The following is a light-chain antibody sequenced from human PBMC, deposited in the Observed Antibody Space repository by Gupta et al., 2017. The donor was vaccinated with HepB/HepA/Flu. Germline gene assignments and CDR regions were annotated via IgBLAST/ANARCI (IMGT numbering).Light chain of an antibody. Sequence: DIQITQSPSSLSAPVGDRVTITCRASQSISSYLNWYQQKPGKAPKLLIYAASSMQSGVPSSCSGSGSETDFTLTISQLQPVDFAYYHWQQSYSTCTFGRGTKVEIK. CDR3: QQSYSTCT. CDR2: AAS. CDR1: QSISSY. V-gene: IGKV1-39*01. J-gene: IGKJ4*02.